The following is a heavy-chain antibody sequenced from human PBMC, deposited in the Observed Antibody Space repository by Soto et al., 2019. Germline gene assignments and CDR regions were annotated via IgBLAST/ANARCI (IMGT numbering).Heavy chain of an antibody. CDR2: LYYSGNT. V-gene: IGHV4-39*01. CDR3: ARGGGSTFNWFDP. J-gene: IGHJ5*02. Sequence: QLQLQESGPGLVKPSETLSLTCTVSGGAISSFNYFCGWILQPPGKGLAWIGSLYYSGNTYYNPSLQSRVTISVDTSKKQGTLTLRSVTAADTAVYYCARGGGSTFNWFDPWGQGTLVTVSP. CDR1: GGAISSFNYF. D-gene: IGHD2-15*01.